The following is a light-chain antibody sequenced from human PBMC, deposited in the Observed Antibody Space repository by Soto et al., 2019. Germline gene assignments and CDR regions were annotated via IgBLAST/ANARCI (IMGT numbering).Light chain of an antibody. CDR1: SSNIGSNT. Sequence: QYVLTQSPSASGTPGQRVSISCSGASSNIGSNTVNLYQQVPGTAPKLLIYLNNLMPSGVPDRFYGSRSGTSASLAISGLQFEDDADYYCAAWDDHLNDWLLGGGTKLTVL. J-gene: IGLJ3*02. CDR3: AAWDDHLNDWL. V-gene: IGLV1-44*01. CDR2: LNN.